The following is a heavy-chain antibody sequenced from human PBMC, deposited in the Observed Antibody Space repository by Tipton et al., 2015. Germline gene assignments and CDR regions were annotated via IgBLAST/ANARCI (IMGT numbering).Heavy chain of an antibody. CDR3: ARRGRDLHYFDY. D-gene: IGHD2-15*01. CDR1: GFSFNIYA. V-gene: IGHV3-23*01. CDR2: IRGSGYNT. J-gene: IGHJ4*02. Sequence: SLRLSCAASGFSFNIYAMNWVRQAPGRGLEWVSTIRGSGYNTYYADSVKSRFTISRDNSKNTMDLQMYNLKAEDAAVYYCARRGRDLHYFDYWGRGAQVTVSS.